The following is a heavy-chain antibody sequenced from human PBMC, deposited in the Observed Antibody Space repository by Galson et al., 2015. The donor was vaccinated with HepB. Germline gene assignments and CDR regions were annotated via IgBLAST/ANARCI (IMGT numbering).Heavy chain of an antibody. J-gene: IGHJ3*02. CDR1: GFSLSTSGMC. CDR3: ARALWFGELYDAFDI. D-gene: IGHD3-10*01. CDR2: IDWDDDK. V-gene: IGHV2-70*01. Sequence: PALVKPTQPLTLTCTFSGFSLSTSGMCVSWLRQPPGKALEWLALIDWDDDKYYSTSLKTRLTISKDTSKNQVVLTMTNMDPVDTATYYCARALWFGELYDAFDIWGQGTMVTVSS.